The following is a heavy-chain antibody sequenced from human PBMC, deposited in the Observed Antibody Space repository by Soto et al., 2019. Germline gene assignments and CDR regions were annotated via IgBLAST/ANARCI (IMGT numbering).Heavy chain of an antibody. J-gene: IGHJ5*02. CDR1: GGAISGYY. CDR3: ARGQRFSDWFDP. D-gene: IGHD3-3*01. Sequence: SQTLSLTCTVTGGAISGYYWTWMRQSAGGGLEWIGRIYSSGSTNYNPSLKSRVTISLDTSMNHFSLRLSSVTAADTAVYYCARGQRFSDWFDPWGQGTLVTVSS. CDR2: IYSSGST. V-gene: IGHV4-4*07.